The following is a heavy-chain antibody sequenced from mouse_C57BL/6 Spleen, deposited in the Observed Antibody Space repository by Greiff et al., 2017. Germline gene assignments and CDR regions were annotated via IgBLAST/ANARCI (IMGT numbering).Heavy chain of an antibody. D-gene: IGHD1-1*01. CDR1: GYTFTSYW. CDR3: TRGYGSRAYYAMDY. CDR2: IYPGNSDT. Sequence: VQLQQSGTVLARPGASVKMSCKTSGYTFTSYWMHWVKQRPGQGLEWIGAIYPGNSDTSYNQKFKGKAKLTAVTSASTAYMELSSLTNEDSAVYYCTRGYGSRAYYAMDYWGQGTSVTVSS. V-gene: IGHV1-5*01. J-gene: IGHJ4*01.